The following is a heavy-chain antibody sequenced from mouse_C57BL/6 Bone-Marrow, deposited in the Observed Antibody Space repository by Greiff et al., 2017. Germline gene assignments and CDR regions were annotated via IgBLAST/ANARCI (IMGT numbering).Heavy chain of an antibody. Sequence: QVQLQQPGAELVRPGTSVKLSCKASGYTFTSYWMHWVKQRPGQGLEWIGVIDPSDSYTNYNPKFKGKATLTVDTSSSTAYMQLSSLTSEDSAVYYCARSGIYDGYPYYFYYWGQGTTLTVSS. CDR1: GYTFTSYW. V-gene: IGHV1-59*01. J-gene: IGHJ2*01. CDR3: ARSGIYDGYPYYFYY. CDR2: IDPSDSYT. D-gene: IGHD2-3*01.